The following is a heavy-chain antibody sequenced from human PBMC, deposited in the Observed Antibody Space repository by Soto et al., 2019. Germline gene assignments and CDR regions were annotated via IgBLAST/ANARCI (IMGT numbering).Heavy chain of an antibody. CDR1: GGRFSRFA. CDR2: IIPIYGTK. V-gene: IGHV1-69*13. J-gene: IGHJ4*02. Sequence: SVKVPCKASGGRFSRFAISWVRQAPGQGLEGMGGIIPIYGTKKYAQHFQGRVTITADDSTSTASKQLSGLGSEDTALYYCARARAERECSYDFWCGSFDSWGPGTLVTVSS. CDR3: ARARAERECSYDFWCGSFDS. D-gene: IGHD3-3*01.